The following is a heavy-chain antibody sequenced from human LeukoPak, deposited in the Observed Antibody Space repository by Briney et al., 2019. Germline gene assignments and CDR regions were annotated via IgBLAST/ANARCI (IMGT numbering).Heavy chain of an antibody. V-gene: IGHV3-7*01. CDR2: IKQDGSEK. Sequence: GGSLRLSCAASGFTFSNYWMSWIRQAPGKGLEWVSNIKQDGSEKYSVDSVKGRFTISRDNAKNSLYLEMNSLRAEDTAVYYCATEGGWRDAFAIWGQGTMVTVSS. CDR1: GFTFSNYW. J-gene: IGHJ3*02. D-gene: IGHD6-19*01. CDR3: ATEGGWRDAFAI.